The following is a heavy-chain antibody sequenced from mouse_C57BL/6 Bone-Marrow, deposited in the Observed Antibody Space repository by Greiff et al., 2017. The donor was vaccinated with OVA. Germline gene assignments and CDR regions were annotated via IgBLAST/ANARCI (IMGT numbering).Heavy chain of an antibody. V-gene: IGHV14-4*01. J-gene: IGHJ3*01. CDR2: IDPENGDT. Sequence: EVKLMDSGAELVRPGASVKLSCTSSGFNIKDDYMHLVKQSPEQGLEWIGWIDPENGDTEYASKFQGKATITADTSSNTAYLQLSSLTSEDTAVYYCTTGWLGAYWGQGTLVTVSA. CDR3: TTGWLGAY. CDR1: GFNIKDDY. D-gene: IGHD2-3*01.